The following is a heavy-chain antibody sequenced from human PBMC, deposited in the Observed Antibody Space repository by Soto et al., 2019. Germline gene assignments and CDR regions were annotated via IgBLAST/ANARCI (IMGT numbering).Heavy chain of an antibody. D-gene: IGHD3-16*02. CDR2: ISYDGSHK. CDR1: GFTFSTYG. CDR3: AKDHGGGLITFGGVLVN. V-gene: IGHV3-30*18. J-gene: IGHJ4*02. Sequence: GGSLRLSCAVSGFTFSTYGMHWVRQAPGKGLEWVAVISYDGSHKYYVDSLKGRFTISRDNSKNTLYLQMNSLRTEDTAVYYCAKDHGGGLITFGGVLVNWGQGTLVTVSS.